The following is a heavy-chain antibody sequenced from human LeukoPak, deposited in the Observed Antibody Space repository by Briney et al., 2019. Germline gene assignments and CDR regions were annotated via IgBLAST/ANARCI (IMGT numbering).Heavy chain of an antibody. J-gene: IGHJ6*02. Sequence: PSETLSLTCTVSGGSISSYYWSWIRQPPGKGLEWIGYIYYSGSTNYNPSLKSRVTISVDTSKNQFSLKPSSVTAADTAVYYCARLLTRGYYYGMDVWGQGTTVTVSS. V-gene: IGHV4-59*08. CDR1: GGSISSYY. CDR2: IYYSGST. CDR3: ARLLTRGYYYGMDV.